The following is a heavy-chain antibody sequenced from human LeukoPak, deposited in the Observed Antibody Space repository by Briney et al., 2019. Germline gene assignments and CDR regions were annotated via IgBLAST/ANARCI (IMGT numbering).Heavy chain of an antibody. J-gene: IGHJ4*02. V-gene: IGHV4-30-2*01. CDR2: IYHSGST. CDR1: GGSISSGGYS. D-gene: IGHD3/OR15-3a*01. Sequence: PSQTLSLTCAVSGGSISSGGYSWSWIRQPPGKGLEWIGYIYHSGSTYYNPSLKSRVTISVDRSKNQFSLELSSVTAADTAVYYCAGGTGYGIYYFDYWGQGTLVTVSS. CDR3: AGGTGYGIYYFDY.